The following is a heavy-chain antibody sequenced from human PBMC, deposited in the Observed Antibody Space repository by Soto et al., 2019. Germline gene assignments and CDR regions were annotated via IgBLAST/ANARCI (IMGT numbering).Heavy chain of an antibody. CDR2: INGRGNYI. V-gene: IGHV3-21*01. J-gene: IGHJ3*02. D-gene: IGHD1-26*01. Sequence: EVQLVESGGGLVKPGGSLKLSCAAAGFTFSTYNMNWVRQAPGKGLEWVSSINGRGNYIYYADSVKGRFTISSDNAKNSLSLEMNSLRAEATAVYYCVREEGVVGATYAFDIWGQRTMVIVSS. CDR3: VREEGVVGATYAFDI. CDR1: GFTFSTYN.